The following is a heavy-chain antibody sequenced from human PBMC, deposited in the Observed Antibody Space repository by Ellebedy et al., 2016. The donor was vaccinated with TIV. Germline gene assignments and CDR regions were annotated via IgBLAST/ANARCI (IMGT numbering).Heavy chain of an antibody. CDR1: GFTFSSYA. D-gene: IGHD3-22*01. CDR2: ISGSGGST. V-gene: IGHV3-23*01. Sequence: PGGSLRLSCAASGFTFSSYAMSWVRQAPGKGLEWVSTISGSGGSTYYADSVKGRFTISRDKSKNTLYLQMSSLRAEDTAVYYCAKDRDSYDSALFDYWGQGTLVTVSS. CDR3: AKDRDSYDSALFDY. J-gene: IGHJ4*02.